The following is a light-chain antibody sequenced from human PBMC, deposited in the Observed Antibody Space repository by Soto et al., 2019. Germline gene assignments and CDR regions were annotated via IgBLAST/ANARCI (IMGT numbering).Light chain of an antibody. J-gene: IGLJ2*01. CDR1: SSNIGAGYD. Sequence: QAVVAQPPSVSGAPGQRVTISCTGSSSNIGAGYDVYWYQQLPGTAPKLLIYANTNRPSGVPDRFSGSKSGTSASLAITGLLTDDEADYYCHSYDSGLGVFGGGTKLTVL. CDR3: HSYDSGLGV. V-gene: IGLV1-40*01. CDR2: ANT.